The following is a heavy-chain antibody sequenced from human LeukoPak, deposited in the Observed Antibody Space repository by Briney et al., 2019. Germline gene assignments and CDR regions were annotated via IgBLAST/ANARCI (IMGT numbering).Heavy chain of an antibody. Sequence: SETLSLTCAVYGGSFSGYYWSWIRQPPGKGLEWIGEINHSGSTNYNPSLKSRVTISVDTSKNQFSLKLSSVTAADTAVYYCASVRGIYNYFDYWGQGTLVTVSS. J-gene: IGHJ4*02. V-gene: IGHV4-34*01. CDR3: ASVRGIYNYFDY. CDR2: INHSGST. CDR1: GGSFSGYY. D-gene: IGHD3-16*01.